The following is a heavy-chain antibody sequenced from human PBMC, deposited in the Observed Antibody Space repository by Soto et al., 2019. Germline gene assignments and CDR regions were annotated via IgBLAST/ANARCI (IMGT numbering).Heavy chain of an antibody. CDR3: AGSYVQSRPIDY. J-gene: IGHJ4*02. CDR1: GYTLTAYY. V-gene: IGHV1-46*01. Sequence: QVQLVQSGAEVKKPGASVKVSCKASGYTLTAYYIHWVRQAPGQGREWLGIMNPGDGSTRYAQMFQGRVTMIRDTSTSTVYMELNSLRSEDTAVYYCAGSYVQSRPIDYWGQGTLVTVSS. CDR2: MNPGDGST. D-gene: IGHD3-10*02.